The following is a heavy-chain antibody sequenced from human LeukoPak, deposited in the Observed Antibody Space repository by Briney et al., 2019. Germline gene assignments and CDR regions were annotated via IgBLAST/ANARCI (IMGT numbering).Heavy chain of an antibody. CDR2: INDGGTST. CDR3: AKGNGYCFDY. CDR1: GFTFSNYV. V-gene: IGHV3-23*01. Sequence: PGRSLRLSCAASGFTFSNYVMRWVRQAPGKGLEWVSTINDGGTSTFYADSVKGRFTISRDNSKNTVYLQMNSLRAEDTAVYYCAKGNGYCFDYWGQGTLVTVSS. J-gene: IGHJ4*02. D-gene: IGHD1-1*01.